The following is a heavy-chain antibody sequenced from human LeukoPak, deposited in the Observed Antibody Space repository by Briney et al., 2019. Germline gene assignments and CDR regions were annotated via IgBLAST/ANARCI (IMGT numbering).Heavy chain of an antibody. D-gene: IGHD1-26*01. CDR2: IRYDGTNK. J-gene: IGHJ3*02. Sequence: GGSLRLSCAASGFTFSTYGIHWVRQAPGKGLEWVAFIRYDGTNKWYADSVKGRFTISRDNSKNTLYLQMNSLRAEDTAVYYCAKARVGATTRDAFDIRGQGAMVTVSS. CDR1: GFTFSTYG. V-gene: IGHV3-30*02. CDR3: AKARVGATTRDAFDI.